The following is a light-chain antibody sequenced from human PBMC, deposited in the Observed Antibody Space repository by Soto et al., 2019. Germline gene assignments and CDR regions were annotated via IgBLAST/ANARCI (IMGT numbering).Light chain of an antibody. CDR3: QQYNNWPYT. CDR1: QSVSSN. V-gene: IGKV3-15*01. J-gene: IGKJ2*01. CDR2: GAS. Sequence: EIVMTQSPATLSVSPGERATLSCRASQSVSSNLAWYQQKPGQAPRLLIYGASTRATGIPARFSGSGSGTKFTLTISSLQSEDFAVYYCQQYNNWPYTCGQGTKLEIK.